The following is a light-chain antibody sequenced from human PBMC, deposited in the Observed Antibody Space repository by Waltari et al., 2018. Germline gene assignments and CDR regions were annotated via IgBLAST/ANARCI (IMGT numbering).Light chain of an antibody. CDR3: CSYAGSYWI. V-gene: IGLV2-11*01. J-gene: IGLJ3*02. CDR2: DGN. Sequence: SWYQAFPGKAPKVMIYDGNKRPSGVPDRFSGSRSGNTASLTISGLQAEDEADYYCCSYAGSYWIFGEGTKLTVL.